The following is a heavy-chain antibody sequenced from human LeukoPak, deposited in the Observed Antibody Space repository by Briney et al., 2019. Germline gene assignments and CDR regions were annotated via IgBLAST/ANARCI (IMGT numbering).Heavy chain of an antibody. CDR1: GFTVSSNY. CDR3: ARASIYGDELGAFDI. V-gene: IGHV3-53*01. J-gene: IGHJ3*02. Sequence: PGGSLRLSCAASGFTVSSNYVSWVRQAPGKGLEWVSVIYSGGSTYYADSVKGRFTISRDNSKNTLYLQMNSLRAEDTAVYYCARASIYGDELGAFDIWGQGTMVTVSS. CDR2: IYSGGST. D-gene: IGHD4-17*01.